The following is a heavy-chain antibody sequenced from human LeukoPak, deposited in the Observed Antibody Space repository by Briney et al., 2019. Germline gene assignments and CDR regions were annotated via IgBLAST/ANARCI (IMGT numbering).Heavy chain of an antibody. CDR1: GFTFSSYE. D-gene: IGHD6-13*01. CDR3: ARDPEDLPYSEFDY. V-gene: IGHV3-48*03. CDR2: ISSSGSTI. J-gene: IGHJ4*02. Sequence: GGSLRLSCAASGFTFSSYEMNWVRQAPGKGLEWVSYISSSGSTIYYADSVKGRFTISRDNAKNSLYLQMNSLRAEDTAVYYCARDPEDLPYSEFDYWGQGTLSPSPQ.